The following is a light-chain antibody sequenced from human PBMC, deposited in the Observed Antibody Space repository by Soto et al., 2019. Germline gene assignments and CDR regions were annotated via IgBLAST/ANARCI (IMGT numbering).Light chain of an antibody. CDR1: QSVSSN. J-gene: IGKJ2*01. V-gene: IGKV3-15*01. CDR3: QQYNNWPPYT. Sequence: EIVMTQSPATLPMSPGERATLSCRASQSVSSNLAWYQQKPGQAPRLLIYGASTRATGIPARFSGSGSGTEFTLTISSLQSEDIAVYYCQQYNNWPPYTFGQGTKLEI. CDR2: GAS.